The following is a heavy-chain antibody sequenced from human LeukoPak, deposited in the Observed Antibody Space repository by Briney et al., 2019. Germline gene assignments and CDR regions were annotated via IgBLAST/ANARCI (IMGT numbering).Heavy chain of an antibody. CDR2: IGTVGDT. D-gene: IGHD3-9*01. CDR1: GFTFSNSD. CDR3: ARRNYDILTGYYYMDV. Sequence: GGSLRLSCAASGFTFSNSDMHWVRQAAGKGLEWVSAIGTVGDTYYPGSVKGRFTISRENAKNSLYLQMNSLRAGDTAVYYCARRNYDILTGYYYMDVWGKGTTVTVSS. V-gene: IGHV3-13*01. J-gene: IGHJ6*03.